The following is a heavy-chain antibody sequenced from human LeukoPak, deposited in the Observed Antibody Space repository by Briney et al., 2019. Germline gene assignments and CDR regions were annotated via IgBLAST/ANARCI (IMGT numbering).Heavy chain of an antibody. Sequence: GGSLRLSCAASGFTFSSCWMSWVRQAAGKGLEWVASIIPDGSTKYYVDSVKGRFTISRDNAKDSLYLQLNSLRVEDTAVYYCADVDTSAWGQGTLVTVSS. CDR3: ADVDTSA. V-gene: IGHV3-7*01. CDR1: GFTFSSCW. J-gene: IGHJ5*02. D-gene: IGHD6-19*01. CDR2: IIPDGSTK.